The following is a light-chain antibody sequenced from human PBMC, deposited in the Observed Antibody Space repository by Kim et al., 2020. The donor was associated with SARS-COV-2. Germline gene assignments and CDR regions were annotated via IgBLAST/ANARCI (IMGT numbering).Light chain of an antibody. J-gene: IGKJ4*01. CDR1: QSVSRY. V-gene: IGKV3-11*01. CDR2: DAS. Sequence: EIVLTQSPATLSLSPGERATLSCRASQSVSRYLAWYQQKPGQAPRLLIYDASNRATGIPARFSGSGSGTDFTLTISSLEPEDFAAYYCQQRTNWPLTFGGGTKLEI. CDR3: QQRTNWPLT.